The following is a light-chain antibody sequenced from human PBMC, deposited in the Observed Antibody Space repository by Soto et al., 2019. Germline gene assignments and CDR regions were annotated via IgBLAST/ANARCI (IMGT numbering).Light chain of an antibody. CDR2: DAY. CDR1: QSFRGL. Sequence: EIVLTQSPFTLSLSPGERATLSCSASQSFRGLLAWYQQKPGQAPRLLIYDAYNRATGIPPRFSGSGSGTDFTLTISSLEPEDSAVYYCQQRHMWPITFGQGTLLAIK. J-gene: IGKJ5*01. CDR3: QQRHMWPIT. V-gene: IGKV3-11*01.